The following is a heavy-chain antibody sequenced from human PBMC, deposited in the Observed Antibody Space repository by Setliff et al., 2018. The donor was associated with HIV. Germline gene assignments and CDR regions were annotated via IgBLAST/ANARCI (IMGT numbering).Heavy chain of an antibody. CDR3: ARVRSPFYFDY. J-gene: IGHJ4*02. CDR1: GGSFSGYF. Sequence: SETLSLTCAVYGGSFSGYFWTWIRQPPGKGLEWIGEINHSGTTNYSPSLKSRVAISVEMSKNQFSLNLQMNSLRAEDTAVYYCARVRSPFYFDYWGQGTLVTVSS. V-gene: IGHV4-34*01. CDR2: INHSGTT.